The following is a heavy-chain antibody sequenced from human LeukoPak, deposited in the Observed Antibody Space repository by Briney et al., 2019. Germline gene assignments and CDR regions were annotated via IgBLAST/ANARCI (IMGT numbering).Heavy chain of an antibody. J-gene: IGHJ6*03. CDR1: GYTLTELS. D-gene: IGHD6-6*01. CDR2: FDPEDGET. CDR3: ATGAARVYYYYYMDV. V-gene: IGHV1-24*01. Sequence: ASVKVSCKVSGYTLTELSMHWVRQAPGKGLEWMGGFDPEDGETIYAQKFQGRVTMTEDTSTDTAYMELSSLRSGDTAVYYCATGAARVYYYYYMDVWGKGTTVTVSS.